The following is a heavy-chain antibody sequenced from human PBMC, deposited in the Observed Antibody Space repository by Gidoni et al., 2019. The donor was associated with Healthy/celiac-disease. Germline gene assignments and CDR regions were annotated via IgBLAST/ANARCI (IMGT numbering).Heavy chain of an antibody. CDR2: INHSGST. J-gene: IGHJ4*02. D-gene: IGHD4-17*01. CDR3: ARGGYGGNSDY. Sequence: QVQLQQWGAGLLKPSATLSLTCAVYGGSFSGYYWSWIRQPPGKGLEWIGEINHSGSTNYNPSLKSRVTISVDTSKNQFSLKLSSVTAADTAVYYCARGGYGGNSDYWGQGTLVTVSS. CDR1: GGSFSGYY. V-gene: IGHV4-34*01.